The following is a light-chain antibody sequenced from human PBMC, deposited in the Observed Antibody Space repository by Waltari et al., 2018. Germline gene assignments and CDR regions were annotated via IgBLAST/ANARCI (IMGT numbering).Light chain of an antibody. CDR2: GVS. V-gene: IGLV2-23*02. J-gene: IGLJ2*01. Sequence: QSALTQPASVSGSPGQSLTISCTGTSSDVGSYNLVSRYLQHPGKAPKLMIYGVSKRPSWVSNRLSGSKSGNTASLTISGLQAEDEADYYCCSHAGSSTVVFGGGTKLTVL. CDR3: CSHAGSSTVV. CDR1: SSDVGSYNL.